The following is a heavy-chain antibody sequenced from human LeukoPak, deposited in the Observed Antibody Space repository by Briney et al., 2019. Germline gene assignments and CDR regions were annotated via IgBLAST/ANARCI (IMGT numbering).Heavy chain of an antibody. CDR2: IKQDGSEK. D-gene: IGHD2-21*01. CDR3: ARLRYSDY. V-gene: IGHV3-7*03. Sequence: GGSLRLACVASGFSFGSNWMSWVRQAPGKGLEWVANIKQDGSEKNYVDSVRGRFTISRDNAKNSLYLQMNSLRAEDTAVYYCARLRYSDYWGQGTLVTVSS. CDR1: GFSFGSNW. J-gene: IGHJ4*02.